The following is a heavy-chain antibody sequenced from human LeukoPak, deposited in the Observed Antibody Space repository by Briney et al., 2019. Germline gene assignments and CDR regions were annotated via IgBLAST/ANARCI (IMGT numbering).Heavy chain of an antibody. J-gene: IGHJ6*02. Sequence: SETLSLTCTVSGGSFRSSSYYWGWIRQTPGKGLEWIGCIYYSGSTYYNPSLKSRVTISVDTSENQFSLKLSSVTAADTAVYYCARVTNQLPYYYYYYYGMDVWGQGTTVTVSS. CDR2: IYYSGST. D-gene: IGHD2-2*02. V-gene: IGHV4-39*01. CDR1: GGSFRSSSYY. CDR3: ARVTNQLPYYYYYYYGMDV.